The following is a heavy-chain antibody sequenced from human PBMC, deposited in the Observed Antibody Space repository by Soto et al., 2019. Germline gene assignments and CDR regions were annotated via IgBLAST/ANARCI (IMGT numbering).Heavy chain of an antibody. J-gene: IGHJ4*02. V-gene: IGHV4-4*02. CDR2: MFGSGSS. CDR1: GDSISSPNW. CDR3: AREGFDHRPDY. Sequence: QVRLQESGPGLMKPSETLSLTCAVSGDSISSPNWWGWYRQSPGKGLELIGEMFGSGSSNYNPYLDGRVTISLDTSKNQFSLKLTSLTAADTAIYYCAREGFDHRPDYWGQGIPVSVSS.